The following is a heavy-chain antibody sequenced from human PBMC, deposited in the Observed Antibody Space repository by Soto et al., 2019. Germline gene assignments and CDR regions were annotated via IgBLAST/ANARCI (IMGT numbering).Heavy chain of an antibody. CDR3: ARDNWNYKSPLDP. V-gene: IGHV1-69*02. Sequence: ASVKVSCKASGGTFSSYTISWVRQAPGQGLEWMGRIIPILGIANYAQKFQGRVTITADKSTSTAYMELSSLRSEDTAVYYCARDNWNYKSPLDPWGQGTLVTVSS. D-gene: IGHD1-7*01. J-gene: IGHJ5*02. CDR2: IIPILGIA. CDR1: GGTFSSYT.